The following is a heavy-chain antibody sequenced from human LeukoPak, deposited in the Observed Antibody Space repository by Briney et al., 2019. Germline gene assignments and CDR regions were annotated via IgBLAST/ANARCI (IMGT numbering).Heavy chain of an antibody. Sequence: SETLSLTCTVSGGSISSYYWSWIRQTPGKGLEWIGYVYYSGSTKYNPSLKSRVTISVDTSKNQFSLKLSSVTAADTAVYYCARHLGAGGVAATLYGMDVWGQGTTVTVSS. D-gene: IGHD3-16*01. J-gene: IGHJ6*02. CDR3: ARHLGAGGVAATLYGMDV. V-gene: IGHV4-59*08. CDR1: GGSISSYY. CDR2: VYYSGST.